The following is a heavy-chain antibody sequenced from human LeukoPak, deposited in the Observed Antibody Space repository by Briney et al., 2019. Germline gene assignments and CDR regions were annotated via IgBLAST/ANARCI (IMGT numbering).Heavy chain of an antibody. CDR3: ARYIFSVDQWDDI. CDR2: ISAYNGNT. V-gene: IGHV1-18*01. Sequence: ASVKVSYKASGYTFTSYGISWVRQAPGQGVEWMGWISAYNGNTNYAQKLQGRVTMTTDTSTSTAYMELRSLRSDDTAVYYCARYIFSVDQWDDIWGQGTVVTVSS. D-gene: IGHD3-9*01. CDR1: GYTFTSYG. J-gene: IGHJ3*02.